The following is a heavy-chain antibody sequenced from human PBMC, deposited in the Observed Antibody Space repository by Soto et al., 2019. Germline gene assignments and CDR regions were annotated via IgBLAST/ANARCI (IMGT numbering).Heavy chain of an antibody. CDR1: GGSISSGGYY. CDR2: IYYSGST. CDR3: ARDPPKHLFGVGALGMDV. J-gene: IGHJ6*02. Sequence: QVQLQESGPGLVKPSQTLSLTCTVSGGSISSGGYYWSWICQHPGKGLEWIGYIYYSGSTYYNPSLKSRVTISVDTSKNQFSLKLSSVTAADTAVYYCARDPPKHLFGVGALGMDVWGQGTTVTVSS. V-gene: IGHV4-31*03. D-gene: IGHD3-3*01.